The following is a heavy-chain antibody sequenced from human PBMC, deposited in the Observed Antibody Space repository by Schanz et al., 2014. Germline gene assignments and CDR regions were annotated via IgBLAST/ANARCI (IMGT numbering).Heavy chain of an antibody. CDR1: GYTFTSYD. V-gene: IGHV1-2*04. CDR3: ARLSVAGRPHVNYWYFDL. Sequence: VQLVQSGAEVKRPGASVRVSCKASGYTFTSYDFNWVRQAPGQGLEWMGWMNPDSGDTNYAQKFQGWVTMTRDTSISTAYMEVSRLKSDDTAVYYCARLSVAGRPHVNYWYFDLWGRGTLVTVSS. CDR2: MNPDSGDT. J-gene: IGHJ2*01. D-gene: IGHD6-19*01.